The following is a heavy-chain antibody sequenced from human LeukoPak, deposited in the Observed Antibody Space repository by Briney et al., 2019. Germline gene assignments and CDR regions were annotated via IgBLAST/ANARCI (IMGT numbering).Heavy chain of an antibody. CDR3: ARFVEAHTYYFDY. D-gene: IGHD3-10*01. Sequence: GGSLRLTCAASGFTFTSYTMNWVRQAPGKGLEWVSSINPTSGYIYYSDSVKGRFTISRDNAKKSFYLQMNSLRAEDTAVYYCARFVEAHTYYFDYWGQGTLVAVSS. J-gene: IGHJ4*02. V-gene: IGHV3-21*01. CDR1: GFTFTSYT. CDR2: INPTSGYI.